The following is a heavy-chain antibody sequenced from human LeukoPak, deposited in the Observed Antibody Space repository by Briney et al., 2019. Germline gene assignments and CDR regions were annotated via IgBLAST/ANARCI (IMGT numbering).Heavy chain of an antibody. CDR3: ARNQRRLDY. D-gene: IGHD1-14*01. J-gene: IGHJ4*02. CDR2: IKQDGSEK. Sequence: PGGSLRLSCAASGFTFRNYWMTWVRQAPGKGLELVANIKQDGSEKYYVDSVKGRFTISRDNAKNSLYLQMNSLRAEDTAVYYCARNQRRLDYWGQGTLVTVSS. CDR1: GFTFRNYW. V-gene: IGHV3-7*01.